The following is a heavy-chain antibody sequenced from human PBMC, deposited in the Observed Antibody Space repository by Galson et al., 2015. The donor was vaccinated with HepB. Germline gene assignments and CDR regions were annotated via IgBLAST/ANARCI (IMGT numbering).Heavy chain of an antibody. CDR1: GFTFSSYD. CDR2: IDTAGDT. V-gene: IGHV3-13*01. Sequence: SLRLSCAASGFTFSSYDMHWVRQVTGRGLEWVSGIDTAGDTYYPGSVKGPFTISRETGENSLYLHMNSLKAGDTAVYYCARERYGPGFWYFDLWGRGTPVIVSS. D-gene: IGHD3-10*01. CDR3: ARERYGPGFWYFDL. J-gene: IGHJ2*01.